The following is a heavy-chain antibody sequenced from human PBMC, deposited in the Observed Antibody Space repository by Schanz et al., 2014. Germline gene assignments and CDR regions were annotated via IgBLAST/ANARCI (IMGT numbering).Heavy chain of an antibody. CDR2: IKPDGSEK. V-gene: IGHV3-7*01. D-gene: IGHD6-6*01. Sequence: EVQLVESGGGLVQPGGSLRLSCAASGFTFSIHYMSWVRQAPGKGLEWVAKIKPDGSEKLYVDSVRGRFAVSRDNAKNSLYLQMNSLRAEDTAVYYCAKGSMAARPLLPTDYYFYGTDIWGQGTTVTVSS. CDR3: AKGSMAARPLLPTDYYFYGTDI. CDR1: GFTFSIHY. J-gene: IGHJ6*02.